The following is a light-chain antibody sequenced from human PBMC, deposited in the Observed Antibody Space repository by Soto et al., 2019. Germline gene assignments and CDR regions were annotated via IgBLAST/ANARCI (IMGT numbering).Light chain of an antibody. V-gene: IGLV3-1*01. J-gene: IGLJ2*01. CDR1: RLGNKY. CDR3: QAWDGSTVV. CDR2: QDT. Sequence: SYELSQPPSLSVSPGQTASIPCSGDRLGNKYVCWYQQKPGQSPVLVIYQDTKRPSGIPERVSGSNSGNTATLTISGTQAMDEADYYCQAWDGSTVVFGGGTTLTVL.